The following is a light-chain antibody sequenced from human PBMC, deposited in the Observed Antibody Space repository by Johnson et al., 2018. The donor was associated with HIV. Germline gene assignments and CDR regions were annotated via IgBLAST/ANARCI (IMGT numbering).Light chain of an antibody. CDR3: GTWDSSLTSYV. J-gene: IGLJ1*01. V-gene: IGLV1-51*01. CDR1: SSNIGNNY. Sequence: QSVLTQPPSVSAAPGQKVTISCSGSSSNIGNNYVSWYQQLPGTAPKLLIYDNNKRPSGIPGRFSGSKSGPSATLGITGLQTGDEAVYYCGTWDSSLTSYVFGAGTKVTVL. CDR2: DNN.